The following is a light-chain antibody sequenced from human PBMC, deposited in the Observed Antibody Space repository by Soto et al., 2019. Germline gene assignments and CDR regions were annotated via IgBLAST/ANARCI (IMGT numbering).Light chain of an antibody. CDR1: QSVSSY. V-gene: IGKV3-11*01. CDR3: QQRNVWPPIT. Sequence: EIVLTQSPATLSLSPGERATLSCRASQSVSSYLAWYQQKPGQAPRLLIYDGSNRATGIPARFSGSGSGTDFTLTISSLEPEDFAVYYCQQRNVWPPITFGQGTRLEIK. J-gene: IGKJ5*01. CDR2: DGS.